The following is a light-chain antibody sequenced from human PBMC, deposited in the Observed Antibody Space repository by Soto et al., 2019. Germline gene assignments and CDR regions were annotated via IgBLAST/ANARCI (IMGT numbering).Light chain of an antibody. V-gene: IGKV1-33*01. CDR2: DAS. J-gene: IGKJ4*01. CDR3: QHYDNLPPLT. Sequence: DIQMTQSPSSLSASVGDRVTITCQASQDINNFLNWYQQKPGSAPKLLIYDASNLETGVPSRFSGSGSGTDFIFSISSPQPEDIATYYCQHYDNLPPLTFGGGTKVEI. CDR1: QDINNF.